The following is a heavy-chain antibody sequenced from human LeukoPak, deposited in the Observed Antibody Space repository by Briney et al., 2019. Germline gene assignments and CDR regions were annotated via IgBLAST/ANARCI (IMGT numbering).Heavy chain of an antibody. CDR1: GFTFSAYA. V-gene: IGHV3-23*01. J-gene: IGHJ4*02. Sequence: GGSLRLSCAASGFTFSAYAVSWVRQAPGKGLEWVSCIDATGGGIYYADSVRGRFIISRDNSKKMVYLQMDSLRTEDTAIYYCAKGKVNHLGAFDYWGQGTLVAVSS. CDR2: IDATGGGI. CDR3: AKGKVNHLGAFDY. D-gene: IGHD1-26*01.